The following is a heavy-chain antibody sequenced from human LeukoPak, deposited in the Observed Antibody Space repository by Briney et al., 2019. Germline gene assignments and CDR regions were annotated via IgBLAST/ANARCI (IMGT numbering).Heavy chain of an antibody. CDR3: AKPILTGYYSTFDY. CDR1: GFTFSSYA. D-gene: IGHD3-9*01. Sequence: GGSLRLSCAASGFTFSSYAMTWVRQAPGKGLEWVSGISGSGGRTYYADSVKGRFTISRDNSKNTLYLQMNSLRAEDTAVYYCAKPILTGYYSTFDYWGQGTLVTVSS. V-gene: IGHV3-23*01. CDR2: ISGSGGRT. J-gene: IGHJ4*02.